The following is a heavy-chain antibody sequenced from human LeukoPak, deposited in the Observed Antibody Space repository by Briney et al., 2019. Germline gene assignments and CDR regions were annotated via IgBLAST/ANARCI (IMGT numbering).Heavy chain of an antibody. J-gene: IGHJ4*02. CDR2: ISAYNGNT. D-gene: IGHD2-2*01. CDR1: GYTFTSYG. V-gene: IGHV1-18*01. CDR3: ARAGRDGIVVVPAAIGDRD. Sequence: GASVKVSCKASGYTFTSYGISWVRQAPGQGLEWMGWISAYNGNTNYAQKLQGRVTMTTDTSTSAAYMELRSLRSDDTAVYYCARAGRDGIVVVPAAIGDRDWGQGTLVTVSS.